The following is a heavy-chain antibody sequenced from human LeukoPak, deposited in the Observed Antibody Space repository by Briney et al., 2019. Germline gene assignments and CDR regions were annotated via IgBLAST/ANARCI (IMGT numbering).Heavy chain of an antibody. Sequence: GGSLRLSCAASGFIFSDYYMTWIRQAPGKGLEWISYITTNGASTYYATSVKGRFTISRDNAQNSLFLQMNSLRVEDTAIYYCLYSGNYYVDYWGQGTLVAVSS. J-gene: IGHJ4*02. CDR3: LYSGNYYVDY. D-gene: IGHD1-26*01. V-gene: IGHV3-11*01. CDR1: GFIFSDYY. CDR2: ITTNGAST.